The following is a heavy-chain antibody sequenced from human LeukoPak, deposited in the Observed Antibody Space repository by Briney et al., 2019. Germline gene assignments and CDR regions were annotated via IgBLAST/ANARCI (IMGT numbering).Heavy chain of an antibody. Sequence: GGSLRLSCAASGFTFSSYEMNWVRQAPGKGLEWVSYISSSGSTIYYADSVKGRFTISRDNAKNSLYLQMNSLRAEDTAVYYCARMRRDLAKGDYFYYYYMDVWGKGTTVIVSS. CDR2: ISSSGSTI. CDR1: GFTFSSYE. J-gene: IGHJ6*03. D-gene: IGHD3-16*01. CDR3: ARMRRDLAKGDYFYYYYMDV. V-gene: IGHV3-48*03.